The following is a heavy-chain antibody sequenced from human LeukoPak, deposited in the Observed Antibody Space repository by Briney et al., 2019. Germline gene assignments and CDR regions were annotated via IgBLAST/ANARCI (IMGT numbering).Heavy chain of an antibody. CDR3: ARYSLYSSGWYNYYYYMDV. CDR1: GYTFTSYD. D-gene: IGHD6-19*01. V-gene: IGHV1-8*03. Sequence: ASVKVSCKASGYTFTSYDINWVRQATGQGLEWMGWMNPNSGNTGYAQKFQGRVTITRNTSISTAYMELSSLRSEDTAVYYCARYSLYSSGWYNYYYYMDVWGKGTTVTVSS. J-gene: IGHJ6*03. CDR2: MNPNSGNT.